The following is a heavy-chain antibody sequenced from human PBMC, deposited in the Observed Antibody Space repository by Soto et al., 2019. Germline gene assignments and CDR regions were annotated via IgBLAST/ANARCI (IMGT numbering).Heavy chain of an antibody. CDR1: GFTFRSSW. Sequence: GGSLGLSCAASGFTFRSSWMSWVRLPQGNGLEWVANIKDDGSETYYVDSVKGRFTISRDNAKNSLYLQMNSLRVEDTAVYYCVNSYAARGWYEGSDYWGRGTVVTVSS. V-gene: IGHV3-7*03. J-gene: IGHJ4*02. D-gene: IGHD6-19*01. CDR2: IKDDGSET. CDR3: VNSYAARGWYEGSDY.